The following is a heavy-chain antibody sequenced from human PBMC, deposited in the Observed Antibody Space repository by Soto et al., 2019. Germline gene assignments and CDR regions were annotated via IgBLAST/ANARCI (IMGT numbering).Heavy chain of an antibody. CDR2: ISAYNGNT. CDR3: ARATYYYDSSGYFDFDY. V-gene: IGHV1-18*01. Sequence: ASVKVSCKASGYTFTSYGISWVRPAPGQGLEWMGWISAYNGNTNYAQKLQGRVTMTTDTSTSTAYMELRSLRSDDTAVYYCARATYYYDSSGYFDFDYWGQGTLVTVSS. CDR1: GYTFTSYG. J-gene: IGHJ4*02. D-gene: IGHD3-22*01.